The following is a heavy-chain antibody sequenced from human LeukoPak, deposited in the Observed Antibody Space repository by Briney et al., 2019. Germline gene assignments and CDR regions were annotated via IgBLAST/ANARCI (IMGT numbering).Heavy chain of an antibody. CDR2: VISTGTT. CDR3: ARGCRGPYNWFDP. Sequence: SETLSLTCTVSGDSINNGTYSWTCIRQPAGKGLEWIGRVISTGTTLSNPSIQSLLTISIETSKNLFSLTLTSVTAADTAVYYCARGCRGPYNWFDPWGQGALVTVSS. V-gene: IGHV4-61*02. J-gene: IGHJ5*02. D-gene: IGHD2-15*01. CDR1: GDSINNGTYS.